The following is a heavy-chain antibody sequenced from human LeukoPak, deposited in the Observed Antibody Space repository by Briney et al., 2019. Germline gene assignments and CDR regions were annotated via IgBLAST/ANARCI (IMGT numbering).Heavy chain of an antibody. J-gene: IGHJ4*02. CDR3: ARDRRYYEYFEY. V-gene: IGHV3-7*04. D-gene: IGHD3-22*01. CDR1: GFTFSSYW. Sequence: PGGSLRLSCAGSGFTFSSYWMSWVRQAPGKGLEWVANIKQDESERYYVDSVKGRFTISRDNAKNSLYLQMNSLRVEDTAVYYCARDRRYYEYFEYWGQGTLVAVSS. CDR2: IKQDESER.